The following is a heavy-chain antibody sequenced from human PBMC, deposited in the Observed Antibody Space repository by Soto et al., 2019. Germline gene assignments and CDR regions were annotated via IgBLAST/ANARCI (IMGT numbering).Heavy chain of an antibody. CDR3: ARGRGADFDY. D-gene: IGHD1-26*01. CDR2: IGTAGDT. Sequence: EVQLVESGGGLVQPGGSLRLSCAASGFTFSNYDMHWVRQATGKGLEWVSAIGTAGDTYYPGSVKGRFTISRENAKNSVYLQMNSLRAGDTAVYYCARGRGADFDYWGQGTLVTVSS. J-gene: IGHJ4*02. CDR1: GFTFSNYD. V-gene: IGHV3-13*04.